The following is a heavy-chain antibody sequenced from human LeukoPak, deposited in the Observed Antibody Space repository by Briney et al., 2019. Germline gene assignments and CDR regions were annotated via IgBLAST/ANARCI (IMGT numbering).Heavy chain of an antibody. CDR3: AKGWYNGPNWFDT. CDR2: VAGSASST. Sequence: PGGSLRLSCAGSGFTFRSYAMSWVRQAPGKGLEWVSGVAGSASSTYYADSVKGRFTISRDNSKNILYLQMNSLRVEDTAVYYCAKGWYNGPNWFDTWGQGTLVTVSS. D-gene: IGHD1-14*01. J-gene: IGHJ5*02. V-gene: IGHV3-23*01. CDR1: GFTFRSYA.